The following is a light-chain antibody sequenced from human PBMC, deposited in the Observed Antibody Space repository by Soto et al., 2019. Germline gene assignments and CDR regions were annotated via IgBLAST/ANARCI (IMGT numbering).Light chain of an antibody. CDR3: SSYTSSSTLEV. V-gene: IGLV2-14*01. CDR2: EVS. Sequence: QSVLTQPASVSGSPGQSITISCTGTSSDVGGYNYVSWYQQHPGKAPKLMIYEVSNRPSGVSNRFSGSKSGNTASQTISGLQAEDEADYYCSSYTSSSTLEVFGGGTKLTVL. CDR1: SSDVGGYNY. J-gene: IGLJ2*01.